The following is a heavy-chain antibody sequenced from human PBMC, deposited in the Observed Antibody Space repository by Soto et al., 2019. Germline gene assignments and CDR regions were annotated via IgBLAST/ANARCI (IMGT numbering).Heavy chain of an antibody. CDR2: IYYSGST. Sequence: SETLSLTCTVSGGSISSGDYYWSWIRQPPGKGLEWIGYIYYSGSTYYNPSLKSRVAISVDTSKNQFSLKLSSVTAADTAVYYCARDLRITMVRGVIISWFDPWGQGTLVTVSS. J-gene: IGHJ5*02. D-gene: IGHD3-10*01. CDR3: ARDLRITMVRGVIISWFDP. V-gene: IGHV4-30-4*01. CDR1: GGSISSGDYY.